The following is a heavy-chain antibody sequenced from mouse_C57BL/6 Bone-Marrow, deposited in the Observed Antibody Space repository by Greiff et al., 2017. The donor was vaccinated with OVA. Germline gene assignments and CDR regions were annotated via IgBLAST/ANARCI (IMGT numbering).Heavy chain of an antibody. Sequence: QVQLQQPGAELVKPGASVKLSCKASGYTFTSYWMDWVKQRPGQGLEWIGNIYPSDSETHYNQKFKDKATLTVDKSSSTAYMQLSSLTSEDSAVYYCARDYWYFDVWGTGTTVTVSS. CDR3: ARDYWYFDV. CDR1: GYTFTSYW. J-gene: IGHJ1*03. V-gene: IGHV1-61*01. CDR2: IYPSDSET.